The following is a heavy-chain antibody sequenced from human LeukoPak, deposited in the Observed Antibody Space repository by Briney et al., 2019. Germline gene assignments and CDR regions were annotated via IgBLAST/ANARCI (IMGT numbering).Heavy chain of an antibody. CDR2: IYYSGST. Sequence: PSETLSLTCTVSGGSISSYYWSWIRQPPGKGLEWIGYIYYSGSTNYNPSLKSRVTISVDTSKNQFSLKLSSVTAADTAVYYCARVSSSSWPYDFDYWGQGTLVTVSS. J-gene: IGHJ4*02. CDR3: ARVSSSSWPYDFDY. CDR1: GGSISSYY. V-gene: IGHV4-59*01. D-gene: IGHD6-13*01.